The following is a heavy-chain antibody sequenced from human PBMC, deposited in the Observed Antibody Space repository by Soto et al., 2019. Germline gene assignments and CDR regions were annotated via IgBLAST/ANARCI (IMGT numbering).Heavy chain of an antibody. D-gene: IGHD1-1*01. V-gene: IGHV4-59*08. J-gene: IGHJ6*02. CDR2: IYYSGST. Sequence: SETLSLTCPVSCGSISSYYWSWIRQPPGKGLEWIGYIYYSGSTNYNPSLKSRVTISVDTAENQLPLRLNAVTAADTAVYYCARHSITYCVNGACYPREKGQLFYGMDVWGQGITVTVSS. CDR1: CGSISSYY. CDR3: ARHSITYCVNGACYPREKGQLFYGMDV.